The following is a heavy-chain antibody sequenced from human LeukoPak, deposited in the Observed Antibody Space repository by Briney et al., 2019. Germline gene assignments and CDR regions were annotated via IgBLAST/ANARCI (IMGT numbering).Heavy chain of an antibody. J-gene: IGHJ3*02. Sequence: ASVKVSCKASGYTFTGYYMHWVRQAPGQGLEWMGWINPNSGGTNYAQKFQGRVTMTRDTSISTAYMELSRLRSDGTAVYYCAVTYYYDSSGYLDAFDIWGQGTMVTVSS. V-gene: IGHV1-2*02. CDR3: AVTYYYDSSGYLDAFDI. CDR1: GYTFTGYY. D-gene: IGHD3-22*01. CDR2: INPNSGGT.